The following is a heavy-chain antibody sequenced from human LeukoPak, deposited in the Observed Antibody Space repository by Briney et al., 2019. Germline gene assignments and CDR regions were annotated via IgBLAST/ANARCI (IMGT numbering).Heavy chain of an antibody. V-gene: IGHV3-74*01. CDR2: INSDDSRT. J-gene: IGHJ4*02. D-gene: IGHD3-22*01. CDR1: GFPFRSLR. Sequence: GGSLRLSSAASGFPFRSLRMHSVRQAPGKGLVWISRINSDDSRTTYADSVKGRFTISRDNAKNTLYLQMNSLRAEDTAVYYCARGLVHDTSGYYSDYWGQGTLVTVSS. CDR3: ARGLVHDTSGYYSDY.